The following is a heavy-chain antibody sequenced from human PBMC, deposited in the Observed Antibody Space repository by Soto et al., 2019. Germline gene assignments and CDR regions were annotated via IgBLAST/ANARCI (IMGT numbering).Heavy chain of an antibody. CDR3: ARDRGWIPRSHSQPGNYYFDY. Sequence: GGSLRLSCAASGFTFSSYAMHWVRQAPGKGLEWVAVISSDGNSKYYPDSVRGRFTFSRDNSKNTLNLQMNSLRTEDTAVYYCARDRGWIPRSHSQPGNYYFDYWGQGTLVTVSS. CDR2: ISSDGNSK. V-gene: IGHV3-30-3*01. CDR1: GFTFSSYA. J-gene: IGHJ4*02. D-gene: IGHD5-12*01.